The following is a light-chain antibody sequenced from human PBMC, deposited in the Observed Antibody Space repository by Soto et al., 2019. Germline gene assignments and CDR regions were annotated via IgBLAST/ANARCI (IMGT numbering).Light chain of an antibody. CDR2: AAS. V-gene: IGKV1-39*01. CDR1: QSISTY. J-gene: IGKJ5*01. Sequence: DIQMTQSPSSLSASVGDRVTITCRASQSISTYLNWYQQKPGKTPKLLIYAASSLESGVPSRFTGSGSGTDFTLTISSLQPEDFATYYCQQSYSTPLTFGGGTRLENK. CDR3: QQSYSTPLT.